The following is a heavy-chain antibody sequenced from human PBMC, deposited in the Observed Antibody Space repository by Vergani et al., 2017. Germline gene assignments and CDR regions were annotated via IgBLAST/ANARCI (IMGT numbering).Heavy chain of an antibody. CDR1: GGSISSGSYY. Sequence: QVQLQESGPGLVKPSQTLSLTCTVSGGSISSGSYYWSWIRQPAGKGLEWIGYIYYSGSTNYNPSLKSRVTISVDTSKRQFSLKLSSVTAADTAVYYCATAMWRPYYSYYCMDVWGQGTTVTVSS. V-gene: IGHV4-61*10. CDR2: IYYSGST. D-gene: IGHD2-21*01. CDR3: ATAMWRPYYSYYCMDV. J-gene: IGHJ6*02.